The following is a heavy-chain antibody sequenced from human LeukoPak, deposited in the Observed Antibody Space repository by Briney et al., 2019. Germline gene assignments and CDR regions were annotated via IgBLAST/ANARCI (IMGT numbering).Heavy chain of an antibody. CDR3: ARDPRAYCSSTSCYTNYYYYMDV. CDR1: GFTFSSYA. CDR2: ISSSGSTI. D-gene: IGHD2-2*02. Sequence: GGSLRLSCAASGFTFSSYAMSWVRQAPGKGLEWVSAISSSGSTIYYADSVKGRFTISRDNAKNSLYLQMNSLRAEDTAVYYCARDPRAYCSSTSCYTNYYYYMDVWGKGTTVTVSS. V-gene: IGHV3-48*04. J-gene: IGHJ6*03.